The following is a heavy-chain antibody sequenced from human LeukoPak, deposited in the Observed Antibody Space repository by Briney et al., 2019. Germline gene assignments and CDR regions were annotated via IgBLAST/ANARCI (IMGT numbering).Heavy chain of an antibody. CDR1: GGSISSSSYY. CDR3: ARDPMSGYNGYDPQGDYYFDY. Sequence: PSETLSLTCTVSGGSISSSSYYWGWIRQPPGKGLEWIGSIYYSGSTYYNPSLKSRVTISVDTSKNQFSLKLSSVTAADTAVYYCARDPMSGYNGYDPQGDYYFDYWGQGTLVTVSS. J-gene: IGHJ4*02. V-gene: IGHV4-39*07. CDR2: IYYSGST. D-gene: IGHD5-12*01.